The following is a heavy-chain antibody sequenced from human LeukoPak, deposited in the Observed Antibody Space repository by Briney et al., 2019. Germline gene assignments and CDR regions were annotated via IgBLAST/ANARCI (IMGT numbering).Heavy chain of an antibody. CDR1: GFTFNTYA. J-gene: IGHJ4*02. V-gene: IGHV3-23*01. Sequence: GGSLRLSCAASGFTFNTYAMSWVRQAPGKGLEWVSGIGGSGSSTYYAESVKGRFTISRDNSKNTLYLQMNSLRAEDTAAYYCAKAVDDYFFGYWGQGTLVTVSS. D-gene: IGHD2-21*02. CDR3: AKAVDDYFFGY. CDR2: IGGSGSST.